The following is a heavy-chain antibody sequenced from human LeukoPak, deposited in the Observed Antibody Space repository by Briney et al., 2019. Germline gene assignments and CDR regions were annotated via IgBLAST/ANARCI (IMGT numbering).Heavy chain of an antibody. CDR2: IYTSGST. CDR3: AREAVSLYCSGGSCYFDY. J-gene: IGHJ4*02. Sequence: SQTLSLTCTVSGGSISSDNYYWSWIRQPAGKGLEWIGRIYTSGSTNYNPSLKSRVTISLDTSKNQFSLKLSSVTAADTAVYYCAREAVSLYCSGGSCYFDYWGQGTLVTVSS. CDR1: GGSISSDNYY. D-gene: IGHD2-15*01. V-gene: IGHV4-61*02.